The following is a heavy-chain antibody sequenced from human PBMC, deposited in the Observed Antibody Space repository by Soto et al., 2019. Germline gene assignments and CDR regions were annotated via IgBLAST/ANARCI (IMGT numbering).Heavy chain of an antibody. V-gene: IGHV4-30-4*01. CDR2: LSYTGST. CDR3: ARELEGGVFDI. J-gene: IGHJ3*02. CDR1: GGPVRDAFSY. Sequence: SETLSLTCTVSGGPVRDAFSYWTWLRHPPGKGPEWMGYLSYTGSTYYNPCLRNRATIAVDESSNLLSLRLSSVTAADTAVYYCARELEGGVFDIWGRGTLVTVSS. D-gene: IGHD2-8*02.